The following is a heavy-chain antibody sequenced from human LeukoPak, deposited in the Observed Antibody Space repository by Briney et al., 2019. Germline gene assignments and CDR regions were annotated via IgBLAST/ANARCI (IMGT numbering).Heavy chain of an antibody. D-gene: IGHD6-13*01. CDR3: ARGGLAAAGDY. V-gene: IGHV3-74*01. Sequence: GGSLRLSCAASGFTFSSYWMHWVRQAPGKGLVWVSRIKGDGRSTSYADSVKGRFTISRDNAKNTLYLQLNNLRAEDTAVYYCARGGLAAAGDYWGQGTLVTVSS. CDR1: GFTFSSYW. J-gene: IGHJ4*02. CDR2: IKGDGRST.